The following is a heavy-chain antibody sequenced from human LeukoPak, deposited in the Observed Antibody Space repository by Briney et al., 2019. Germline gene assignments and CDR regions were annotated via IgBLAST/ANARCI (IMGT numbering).Heavy chain of an antibody. J-gene: IGHJ4*02. Sequence: ASVKVSCKASGYTFTGYYMHWVRQAPGQGLEWMGWINPNSGGTNYAQKFQGRVTMTRDTSISTAYMELSRLRSDDTAVYYCARGPAKRNMIVEYYFDYWGQGTLVTVSS. CDR3: ARGPAKRNMIVEYYFDY. CDR1: GYTFTGYY. D-gene: IGHD3-22*01. V-gene: IGHV1-2*02. CDR2: INPNSGGT.